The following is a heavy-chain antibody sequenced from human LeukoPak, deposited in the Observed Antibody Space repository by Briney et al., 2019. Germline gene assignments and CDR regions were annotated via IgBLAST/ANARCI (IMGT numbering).Heavy chain of an antibody. CDR1: GGSFSGYY. J-gene: IGHJ4*02. CDR3: ASTVVTSHFDY. Sequence: SETLSLTCAVYGGSFSGYYWSWIRQPPGKGLEWIGEVNHSGSTNYNPSLKSRVTISVDTSKNQFSLKLSSVTAADTAVYYCASTVVTSHFDYWGQGTLVTVSS. CDR2: VNHSGST. V-gene: IGHV4-34*01. D-gene: IGHD4-23*01.